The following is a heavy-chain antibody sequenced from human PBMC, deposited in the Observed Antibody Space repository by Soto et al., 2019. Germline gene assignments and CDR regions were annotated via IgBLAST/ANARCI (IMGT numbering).Heavy chain of an antibody. D-gene: IGHD3-3*01. CDR3: AKGGDFWNGYPTYFDS. J-gene: IGHJ4*02. Sequence: GGSLRLSCAASGFTFSSYAMIWVRQAPGKGLEWVSRLRGSGDDTHYADSVKGRFTISRDNSKNTLYLQMNSLRAEDTAVYYCAKGGDFWNGYPTYFDSWGQGTLVTVSS. V-gene: IGHV3-23*01. CDR2: LRGSGDDT. CDR1: GFTFSSYA.